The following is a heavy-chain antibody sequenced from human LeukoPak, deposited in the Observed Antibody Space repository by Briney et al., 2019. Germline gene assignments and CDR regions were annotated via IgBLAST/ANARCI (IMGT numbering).Heavy chain of an antibody. J-gene: IGHJ3*02. V-gene: IGHV3-21*01. CDR1: GFTFSSYS. Sequence: GGSLRLSCAASGFTFSSYSMNWVRQAPGKGLEWVSSISSSSSYIYYADSVKGPFTISRDNAKNSLYLQMNSLRAEDTAVYYCARDAVGPQAFDIWGQGTMVTVSS. CDR2: ISSSSSYI. CDR3: ARDAVGPQAFDI. D-gene: IGHD4-23*01.